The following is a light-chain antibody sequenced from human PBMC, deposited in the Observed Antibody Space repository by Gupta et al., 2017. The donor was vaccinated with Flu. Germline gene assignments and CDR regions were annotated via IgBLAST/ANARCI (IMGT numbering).Light chain of an antibody. Sequence: RVTISLSGCSSNIGSYTVNWYQQIPATAPKRRMYKNGQRPSGVPDRFAASKSGNTASLTIMWLQAEDEAEYYCEEWDDRSNGWVFGGGTKLTVL. CDR2: KNG. CDR3: EEWDDRSNGWV. J-gene: IGLJ3*02. V-gene: IGLV1-44*01. CDR1: SSNIGSYT.